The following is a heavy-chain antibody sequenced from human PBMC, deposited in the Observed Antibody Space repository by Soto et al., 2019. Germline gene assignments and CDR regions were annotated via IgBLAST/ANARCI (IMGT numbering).Heavy chain of an antibody. V-gene: IGHV4-34*01. CDR2: INHSGST. CDR1: GGSFSGYY. CDR3: ARAVRVLRFLEWSTPHRWFDP. J-gene: IGHJ5*02. D-gene: IGHD3-3*01. Sequence: SETLSLTCAVYGGSFSGYYWSWIRQPPGKGLEWIGEINHSGSTNYNPSLKSRVTISVDTSKNQFSLKLSSVTAADTAVYYCARAVRVLRFLEWSTPHRWFDPWGQGTLVTVS.